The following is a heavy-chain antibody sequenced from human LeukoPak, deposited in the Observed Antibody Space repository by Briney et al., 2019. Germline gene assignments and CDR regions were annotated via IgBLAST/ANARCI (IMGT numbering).Heavy chain of an antibody. CDR3: ARGGREMATILLFDY. J-gene: IGHJ4*02. CDR2: ISSSGSTI. Sequence: GGSLRLSCAASGFTFSSYEMNWVRQAPGKGLEWVSYISSSGSTIYYADSVKGRFTISRDNAKNSLYLQMNSLRAEDTAVYYCARGGREMATILLFDYWGQGTLVTVSS. V-gene: IGHV3-48*03. CDR1: GFTFSSYE. D-gene: IGHD5-24*01.